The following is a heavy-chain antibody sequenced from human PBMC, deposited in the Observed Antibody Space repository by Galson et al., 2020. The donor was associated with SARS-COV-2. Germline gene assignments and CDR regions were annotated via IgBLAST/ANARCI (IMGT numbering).Heavy chain of an antibody. V-gene: IGHV3-30*18. CDR2: ISYDGSNK. J-gene: IGHJ6*02. D-gene: IGHD1-7*01. CDR1: GFNFSSYG. Sequence: GGSLRLSCAASGFNFSSYGMHWVRQAPGKGLEWVAVISYDGSNKYYADSVKGRFTISRDNSKNTLYLQMNSLRAEDTAVYYCAKDRVDWNYRHYYYGMDVWGQGTTVTVSS. CDR3: AKDRVDWNYRHYYYGMDV.